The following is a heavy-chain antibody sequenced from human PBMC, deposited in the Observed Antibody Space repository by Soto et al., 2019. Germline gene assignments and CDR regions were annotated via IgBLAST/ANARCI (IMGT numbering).Heavy chain of an antibody. CDR2: IGASGVST. D-gene: IGHD3-10*01. CDR1: GFTFSSYA. CDR3: AKGGQSYDY. Sequence: LRLSCAASGFTFSSYAMSWVRQAPGKGLEWVSVIGASGVSTYYADSVKGWFTISRDTSKNTLYLQMNSLRAEDTAVYYCAKGGQSYDYWGQGTLVTVSS. V-gene: IGHV3-23*01. J-gene: IGHJ4*02.